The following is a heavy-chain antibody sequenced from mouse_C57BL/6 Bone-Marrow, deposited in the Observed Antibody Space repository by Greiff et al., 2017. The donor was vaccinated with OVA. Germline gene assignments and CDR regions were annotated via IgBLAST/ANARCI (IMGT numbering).Heavy chain of an antibody. J-gene: IGHJ4*01. D-gene: IGHD2-5*01. V-gene: IGHV1-76*01. CDR3: ASYYYSNSYYYAMDY. CDR2: IYPGSGNT. CDR1: GYTFTDYY. Sequence: QVQLQQSGAELVRPGASVKLSCKASGYTFTDYYINWVKQRPGQGLEWIARIYPGSGNTYYNEKFKGKATLTAEQSSSTAYMQLSSLTSEDSAVYFCASYYYSNSYYYAMDYWGQGTSVTVSS.